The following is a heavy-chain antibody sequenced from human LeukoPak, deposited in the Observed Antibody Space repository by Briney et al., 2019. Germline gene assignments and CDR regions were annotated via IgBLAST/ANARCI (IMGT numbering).Heavy chain of an antibody. V-gene: IGHV4-4*07. CDR2: IYTSGST. D-gene: IGHD3-10*01. J-gene: IGHJ4*02. CDR3: ARRPLWFGELLSYFDY. CDR1: GGSISSYY. Sequence: SETLSLTCTVSGGSISSYYWSWIRQPAGKGLEWIGRIYTSGSTNYNPSLKSRVTISVDTSKNQFSLKLSSVTAADTAVYYCARRPLWFGELLSYFDYWGQGTLVTVSS.